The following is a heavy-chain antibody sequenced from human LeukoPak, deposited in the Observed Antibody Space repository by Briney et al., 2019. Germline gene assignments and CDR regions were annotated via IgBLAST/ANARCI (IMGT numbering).Heavy chain of an antibody. D-gene: IGHD5-18*01. CDR1: GGSFSGYY. Sequence: SETLSLTCAVYGGSFSGYYWSWIRQPPGKRLEWIGEINHSGSTNYNPSLKSRVTISVDTSKNQFSLKLSSVTAADTAVYYCARMIRGYSYGRPFDYWGQGTLVTVSS. J-gene: IGHJ4*02. CDR2: INHSGST. CDR3: ARMIRGYSYGRPFDY. V-gene: IGHV4-34*01.